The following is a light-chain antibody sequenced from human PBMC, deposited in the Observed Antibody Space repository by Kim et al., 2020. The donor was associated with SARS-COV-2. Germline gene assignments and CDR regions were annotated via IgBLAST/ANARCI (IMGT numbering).Light chain of an antibody. V-gene: IGKV3-20*01. J-gene: IGKJ5*01. CDR2: GAS. CDR3: KRYGSSPLIT. Sequence: SGQRATPPCRACQSVSRISLAWYRQKPGQAPRPLTYGASSRATAIPDRLSGSGSGTEFTLTISRLEPEVLALYYCKRYGSSPLITFGEGTR. CDR1: QSVSRIS.